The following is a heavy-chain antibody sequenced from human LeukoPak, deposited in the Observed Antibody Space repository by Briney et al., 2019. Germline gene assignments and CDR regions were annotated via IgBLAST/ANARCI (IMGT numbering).Heavy chain of an antibody. CDR2: MNPNSGNT. Sequence: ASVKVSCKASGYTFTSYDINWVRQATGRGLEWMGWMNPNSGNTGYAQKFQGRVTITRNTSISTAYMELSSLRSEDTAVYYCARGNYDYVWGSYRYRSFDYWGQGTLVTVSS. CDR3: ARGNYDYVWGSYRYRSFDY. V-gene: IGHV1-8*03. D-gene: IGHD3-16*02. CDR1: GYTFTSYD. J-gene: IGHJ4*02.